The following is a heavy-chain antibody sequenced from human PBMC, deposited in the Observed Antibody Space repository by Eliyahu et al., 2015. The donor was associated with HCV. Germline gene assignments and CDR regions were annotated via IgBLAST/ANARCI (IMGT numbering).Heavy chain of an antibody. D-gene: IGHD2-15*01. CDR3: ARGEWDIVVVVAAATVDY. Sequence: EVQLVESGGGLVKPGGSLRLSCAASGFXFSSYSMNWVRQAPGKGLEWVSSISSSSSYIXSADXLKGRFTISRDNAKNSLYLQMNSLRAEDTAVYYCARGEWDIVVVVAAATVDYWGQGTLVTVSS. CDR1: GFXFSSYS. V-gene: IGHV3-21*01. J-gene: IGHJ4*02. CDR2: ISSSSSYI.